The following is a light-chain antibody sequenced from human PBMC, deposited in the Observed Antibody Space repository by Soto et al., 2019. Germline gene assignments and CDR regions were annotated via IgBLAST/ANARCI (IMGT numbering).Light chain of an antibody. J-gene: IGLJ3*02. CDR2: GVI. CDR3: TSYTSSSSLGV. V-gene: IGLV2-14*01. CDR1: SSDVGGYNY. Sequence: QSVLTPPASVSGSPGQSITMSCTGTSSDVGGYNYVSWYQQHPGKAPKLIIYGVINRPSGVSDRFSGSKSGNTASLTISGLQAEDEADYYCTSYTSSSSLGVFGGGTKLTVL.